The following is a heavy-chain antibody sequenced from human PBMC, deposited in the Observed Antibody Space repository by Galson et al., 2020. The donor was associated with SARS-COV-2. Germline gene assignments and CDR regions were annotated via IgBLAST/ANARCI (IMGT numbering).Heavy chain of an antibody. CDR3: ARDETTGSLTAVDC. D-gene: IGHD1-1*01. CDR1: GGSITSHS. CDR2: IFITGST. V-gene: IGHV4-4*07. Sequence: SETLSLTCTVSGGSITSHSWSWIRQPAGKGLEWIGRIFITGSTKYNPSLKSRVTMSQDTSKNHFSLILTSVTAADTALYYCARDETTGSLTAVDCWGEGTLVTVSS. J-gene: IGHJ4*02.